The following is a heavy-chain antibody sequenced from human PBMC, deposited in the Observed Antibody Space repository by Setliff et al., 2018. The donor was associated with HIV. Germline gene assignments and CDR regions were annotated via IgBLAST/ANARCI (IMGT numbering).Heavy chain of an antibody. V-gene: IGHV4-39*07. D-gene: IGHD1-20*01. J-gene: IGHJ4*02. CDR2: MHNSGST. CDR1: GDSISSSAYY. Sequence: SETLSLTCTVSGDSISSSAYYWGWIRQPPGKGLEWIGSMHNSGSTYYNPSVKSRVTISVDTSKNQFSLKLSSVTAADTAVYYCATWGRNNWNYFSYWGQGTLVTVSS. CDR3: ATWGRNNWNYFSY.